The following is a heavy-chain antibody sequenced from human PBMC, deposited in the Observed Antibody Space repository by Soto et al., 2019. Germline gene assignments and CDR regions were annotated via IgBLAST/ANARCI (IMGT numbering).Heavy chain of an antibody. J-gene: IGHJ4*02. V-gene: IGHV4-59*08. CDR2: IYYSGST. CDR1: GGSISSYY. Sequence: QVQLQESGPGLVKPSETLSLTCTVSGGSISSYYWSWIRQPPGKGLEWIGYIYYSGSTNYNPSLKSRVTISADTSKNQFSLMLSSVTDADTAVYYCARRYGSRFDYWGQGTLVTVSS. D-gene: IGHD5-18*01. CDR3: ARRYGSRFDY.